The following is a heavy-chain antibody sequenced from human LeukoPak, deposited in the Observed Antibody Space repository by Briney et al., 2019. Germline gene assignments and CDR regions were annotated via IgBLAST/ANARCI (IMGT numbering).Heavy chain of an antibody. CDR3: APKITTPAGSWFDP. J-gene: IGHJ5*02. CDR1: GYTFTSYA. CDR2: INAGNGNT. D-gene: IGHD3-3*01. Sequence: ASVKVSCKASGYTFTSYAMHWVRQAPGQRLEWMGWINAGNGNTKYSQKFQGRVTITRDTSASTAYMELSSLRSDDTAVYYCAPKITTPAGSWFDPWGQGTLVTVSS. V-gene: IGHV1-3*01.